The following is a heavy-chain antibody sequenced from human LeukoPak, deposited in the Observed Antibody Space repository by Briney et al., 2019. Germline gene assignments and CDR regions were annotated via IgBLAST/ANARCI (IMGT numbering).Heavy chain of an antibody. Sequence: GGSLRLSCAASGFTFSSYAMHWVRQAPGKGLEWVAVISYDGSNKYYADSVKGRFTISRDNSKNTLYLQMNSLRAEDTAVYYCARGLTSTIFGVVTLWGQGTLVTVSS. CDR1: GFTFSSYA. J-gene: IGHJ4*02. CDR3: ARGLTSTIFGVVTL. V-gene: IGHV3-30-3*01. CDR2: ISYDGSNK. D-gene: IGHD3-3*01.